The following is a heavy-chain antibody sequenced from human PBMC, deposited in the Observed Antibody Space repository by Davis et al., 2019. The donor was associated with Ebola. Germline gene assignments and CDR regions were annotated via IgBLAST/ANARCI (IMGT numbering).Heavy chain of an antibody. Sequence: ASVKVSCKASGYTFTSYYMHWVRQAPGQGLEWMGIINPSGGSTSYAQKFQGRVTITADKSTSTAYMELSSLRSEDTAVYYCAREKTGTQFYGMDVWGQGTTVTVSS. V-gene: IGHV1-46*01. CDR1: GYTFTSYY. CDR3: AREKTGTQFYGMDV. CDR2: INPSGGST. D-gene: IGHD1-7*01. J-gene: IGHJ6*02.